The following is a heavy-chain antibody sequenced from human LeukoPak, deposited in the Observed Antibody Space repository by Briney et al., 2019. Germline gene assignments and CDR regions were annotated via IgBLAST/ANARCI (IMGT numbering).Heavy chain of an antibody. CDR1: GFTFSSYG. CDR3: GRSRDGYSSFDY. CDR2: IWYDGSNK. D-gene: IGHD5-24*01. J-gene: IGHJ4*02. V-gene: IGHV3-33*01. Sequence: GGSLRLSCAASGFTFSSYGMHWVRQAPGKGLEWVAVIWYDGSNKYYADSVKGRFTISRDNSKNTLYLQMNSLRAEDTAVYYCGRSRDGYSSFDYWGQGTLVTVSS.